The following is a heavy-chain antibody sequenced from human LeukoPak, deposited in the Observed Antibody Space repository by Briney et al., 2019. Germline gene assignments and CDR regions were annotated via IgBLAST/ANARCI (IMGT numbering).Heavy chain of an antibody. CDR3: ARSPTVTIFDY. V-gene: IGHV3-53*01. D-gene: IGHD4-17*01. J-gene: IGHJ4*02. CDR2: IYSGGST. Sequence: GGSLRLSCAASGFTVSSNYMSWVRQAPGKGLEWVSVIYSGGSTYYADSVKGRFTISRDNSKNTLYLQMNSLRAEDTAVYYCARSPTVTIFDYWGQGTLVTVSS. CDR1: GFTVSSNY.